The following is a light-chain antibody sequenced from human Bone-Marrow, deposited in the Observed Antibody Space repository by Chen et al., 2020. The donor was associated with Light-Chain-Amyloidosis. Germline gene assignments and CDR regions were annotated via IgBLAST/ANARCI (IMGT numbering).Light chain of an antibody. CDR2: RDT. J-gene: IGLJ2*01. CDR3: QSADSSGTYEVI. CDR1: DLPTKY. Sequence: SYELTQPPSVSVSPVQTARITCSGDDLPTKYAYWYQQKPGQAPVLVIHRDTERPSGISARFSGSSAGTTATLTISGVQAEDEADYHCQSADSSGTYEVIFGGGTKLTVL. V-gene: IGLV3-25*03.